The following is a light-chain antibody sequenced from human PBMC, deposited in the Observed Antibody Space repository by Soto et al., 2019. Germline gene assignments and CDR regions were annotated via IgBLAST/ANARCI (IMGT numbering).Light chain of an antibody. Sequence: DVVMTQSPLSLPVTLGQPASISCRSSQSLAYIDGNTYLNWFHQRPGQSPRRLIYQVSNRDSGVPDRFSGSGSGTDFTLKISRVEADDVGVYYCMQGTHWPPYTFGQGPKLEIK. V-gene: IGKV2-30*01. CDR2: QVS. J-gene: IGKJ2*01. CDR3: MQGTHWPPYT. CDR1: QSLAYIDGNTY.